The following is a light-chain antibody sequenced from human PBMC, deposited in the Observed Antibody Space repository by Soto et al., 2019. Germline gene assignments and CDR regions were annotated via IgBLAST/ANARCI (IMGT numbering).Light chain of an antibody. CDR2: GAS. V-gene: IGKV3-15*01. J-gene: IGKJ5*01. CDR3: QQYNNWPIT. CDR1: QSVSDN. Sequence: EIVMTQSPATLSASPGERATLSCRASQSVSDNLAWYQQKPGQAPCLFFYGASARASGIPSRFSGSGSGTVFILTISCLQSEDFAVYYCQQYNNWPITFGQGTRLEIK.